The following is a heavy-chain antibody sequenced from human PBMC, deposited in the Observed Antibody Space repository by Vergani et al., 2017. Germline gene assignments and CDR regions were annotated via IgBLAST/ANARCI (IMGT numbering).Heavy chain of an antibody. CDR3: ARMIAAAGTEDFDY. Sequence: QVQLQESGPGLVKPSETLSLTCTVSGGSINSYYWSWIRQPPGKGLEWIGYIYYSGSTNYNPSLKSRVTISVDTSKNQFSLKLSSVTAADTAVYYCARMIAAAGTEDFDYWGQGTLVTVSS. CDR2: IYYSGST. CDR1: GGSINSYY. D-gene: IGHD6-13*01. J-gene: IGHJ4*02. V-gene: IGHV4-59*01.